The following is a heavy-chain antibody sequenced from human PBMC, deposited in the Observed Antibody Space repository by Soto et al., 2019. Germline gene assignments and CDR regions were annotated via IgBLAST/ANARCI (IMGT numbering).Heavy chain of an antibody. V-gene: IGHV1-69*13. CDR2: IIPIFGTA. D-gene: IGHD6-6*01. Sequence: SVKVSCKASGGTFSSYAISWVRQAPGQGLEWMGGIIPIFGTANYAQKFQGRVTITADESTSTAYMELSSLRSEDTAVYYCAIEHLSARQYISMSYWAQGSLVIVSA. J-gene: IGHJ4*02. CDR1: GGTFSSYA. CDR3: AIEHLSARQYISMSY.